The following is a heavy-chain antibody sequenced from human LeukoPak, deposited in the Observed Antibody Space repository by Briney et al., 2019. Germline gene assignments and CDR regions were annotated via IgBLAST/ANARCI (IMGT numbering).Heavy chain of an antibody. D-gene: IGHD3-16*01. J-gene: IGHJ4*02. Sequence: GGSLRLSCAASGFTFSSHGMHWVRQAPGKGLEWVAVIWYDGSQKFYRDSVMGRFTISRDNSKNTLFLQMNSLRAEDTAVYYCARWGDVKRTDYWGQGTLVAVSS. CDR3: ARWGDVKRTDY. V-gene: IGHV3-33*01. CDR2: IWYDGSQK. CDR1: GFTFSSHG.